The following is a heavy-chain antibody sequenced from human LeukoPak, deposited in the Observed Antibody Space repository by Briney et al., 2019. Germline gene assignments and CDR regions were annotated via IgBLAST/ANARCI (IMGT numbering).Heavy chain of an antibody. Sequence: GGSLRLSCVASGIASRNYAMTWVRQAPGKGLEWVSSITGSGTTTRYADSVKGRFTISRDNSVGTLYLQLNSLSAEDTAVYYCGIDPNGDYIGAFDFWGQGTKVTASS. CDR1: GIASRNYA. D-gene: IGHD4-17*01. CDR2: ITGSGTTT. J-gene: IGHJ3*01. CDR3: GIDPNGDYIGAFDF. V-gene: IGHV3-23*01.